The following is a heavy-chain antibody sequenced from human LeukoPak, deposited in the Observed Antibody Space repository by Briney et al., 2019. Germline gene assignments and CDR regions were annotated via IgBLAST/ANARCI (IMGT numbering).Heavy chain of an antibody. Sequence: QPGGSLRLSCAASEFTFSNYRMSWVRQAPGKGLERVAHTNQDGSKNYYVDSVRGRFTISRDNAKNSLYLQMNSLRAEDTAVYYCATTVAGYPDDYLDYWGQGTLVTVSS. D-gene: IGHD6-19*01. J-gene: IGHJ4*02. CDR2: TNQDGSKN. CDR3: ATTVAGYPDDYLDY. CDR1: EFTFSNYR. V-gene: IGHV3-7*01.